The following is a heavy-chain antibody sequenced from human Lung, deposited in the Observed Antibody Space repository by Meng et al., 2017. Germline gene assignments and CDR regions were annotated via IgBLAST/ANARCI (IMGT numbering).Heavy chain of an antibody. CDR1: GDSITRTQW. J-gene: IGHJ4*02. CDR3: ARETLRELGLFHY. CDR2: ISHSGST. Sequence: LQESGPRLVQPSGTLSLACAVSGDSITRTQWWSWLRQTPGKGLEWIGEISHSGSTVYRPSLQDRVSISLDKSNNEFSLKLTSVTAADTAVYYCARETLRELGLFHYWGQGILVTVSS. D-gene: IGHD1-7*01. V-gene: IGHV4-4*02.